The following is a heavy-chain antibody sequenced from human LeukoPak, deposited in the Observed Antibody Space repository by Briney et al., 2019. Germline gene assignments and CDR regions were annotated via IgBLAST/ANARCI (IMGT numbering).Heavy chain of an antibody. CDR2: IFYSGST. CDR1: GASISSSNYR. Sequence: SETLSLTCTVSGASISSSNYRWGWIRQPPGKGLEWIGTIFYSGSTYYNPSLKSRVIIVADTSKNQFSLKLSSVTAADTAVYYCASGTYDGRGYYYLPPDYWGQGTLVTVSS. D-gene: IGHD3-22*01. V-gene: IGHV4-39*01. J-gene: IGHJ4*02. CDR3: ASGTYDGRGYYYLPPDY.